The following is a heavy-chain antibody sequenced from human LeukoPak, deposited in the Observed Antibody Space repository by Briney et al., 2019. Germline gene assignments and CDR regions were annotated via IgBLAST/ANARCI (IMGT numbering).Heavy chain of an antibody. D-gene: IGHD1-26*01. CDR2: IYSGGST. CDR1: GFTVSSNY. V-gene: IGHV3-53*01. Sequence: GGSLRLSCAASGFTVSSNYMSWVRQAPGKGLEWVSVIYSGGSTSYADSAKGRFTISRDNSKNSLYLQMNSLRAEDTAVYHCARALRGSREAFDIWGQGTMVTVSS. J-gene: IGHJ3*02. CDR3: ARALRGSREAFDI.